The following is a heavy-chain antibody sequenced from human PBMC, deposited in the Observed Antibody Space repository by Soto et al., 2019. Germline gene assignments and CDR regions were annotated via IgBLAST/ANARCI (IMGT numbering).Heavy chain of an antibody. V-gene: IGHV1-2*02. D-gene: IGHD5-12*01. Sequence: GPSVKVSCKASGYTFTSYYIHWVRQAPGQGLEWMGWINPNSGATNYAQKFQGRVTMTSDTSMSTAYVELARLRSDDTAVYYCVRDLVTTIGDFDYWGQGTLVTVSS. CDR3: VRDLVTTIGDFDY. J-gene: IGHJ4*02. CDR1: GYTFTSYY. CDR2: INPNSGAT.